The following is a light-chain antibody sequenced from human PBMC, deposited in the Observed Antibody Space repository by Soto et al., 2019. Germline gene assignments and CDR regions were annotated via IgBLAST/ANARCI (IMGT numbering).Light chain of an antibody. V-gene: IGKV1-39*01. J-gene: IGKJ4*01. CDR1: QSINTY. CDR2: SAF. Sequence: DIQMTQSPSSLSASVGDRVTITCRASQSINTYLHWYQTKPGKAPKLLIYSAFSLESGVPSRFSGRGSGTDFTLTISSLQPEDFASYDCQQSYSSPFTFGGGTKVEIK. CDR3: QQSYSSPFT.